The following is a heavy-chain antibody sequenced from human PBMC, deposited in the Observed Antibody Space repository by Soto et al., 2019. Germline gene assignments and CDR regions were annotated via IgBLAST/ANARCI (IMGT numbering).Heavy chain of an antibody. Sequence: SVKVSCKASGGTFSSYTISWVRQAPGQGLEWMGRIIPILGIANYAQKFQGRVTITADKSTSTAYMELSSLRSEDTAVYYCARDSTYYGSGSYNWFDPWGQGTLVTVSS. CDR1: GGTFSSYT. J-gene: IGHJ5*02. CDR3: ARDSTYYGSGSYNWFDP. CDR2: IIPILGIA. D-gene: IGHD3-10*01. V-gene: IGHV1-69*04.